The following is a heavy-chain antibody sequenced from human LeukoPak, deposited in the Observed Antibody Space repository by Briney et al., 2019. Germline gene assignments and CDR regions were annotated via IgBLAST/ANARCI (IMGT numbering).Heavy chain of an antibody. CDR2: IRFDGDFK. CDR3: ARSVYGSGSYMDV. D-gene: IGHD3-10*01. Sequence: PGGSLRLSCAASGFSFSSYGMHWVRQAPGKGLEWVTSIRFDGDFKHYGDSVKGRVAISRNNAENKVFLQMNNLRGEDTGVYFCARSVYGSGSYMDVWGQGTTVIVSS. CDR1: GFSFSSYG. J-gene: IGHJ6*02. V-gene: IGHV3-33*03.